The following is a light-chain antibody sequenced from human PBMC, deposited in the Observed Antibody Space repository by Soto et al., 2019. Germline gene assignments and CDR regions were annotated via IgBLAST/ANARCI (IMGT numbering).Light chain of an antibody. CDR3: QQYNKWPPQYT. CDR2: GAS. J-gene: IGKJ2*01. CDR1: QSISSD. V-gene: IGKV3-15*01. Sequence: EIVMTQSPATLSVSPGERATLSCRASQSISSDLAWYQQKPGQAPRLLIYGASTKATDIPARISGSGSGTDFTLTISSLQSEDFAVYYCQQYNKWPPQYTFGQGTKLEIK.